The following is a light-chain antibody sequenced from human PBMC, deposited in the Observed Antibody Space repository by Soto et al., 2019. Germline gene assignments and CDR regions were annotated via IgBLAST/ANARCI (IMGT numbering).Light chain of an antibody. V-gene: IGKV3-20*01. CDR3: QQYANSPIT. J-gene: IGKJ5*01. CDR2: GVS. Sequence: ELVLTQSPGTLSLSPGESATLSCRASQTASSNFLAWYQQKPGQAPRLLIYGVSSRASGIPDRFFGSGSGTDFTLTINRLEPEDFAVYYCQQYANSPITFGQGTRLEIK. CDR1: QTASSNF.